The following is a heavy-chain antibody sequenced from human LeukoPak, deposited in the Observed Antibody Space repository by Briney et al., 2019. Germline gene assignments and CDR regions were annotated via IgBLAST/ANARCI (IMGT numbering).Heavy chain of an antibody. D-gene: IGHD3-22*01. CDR3: AREGYYYDRSGYSYYFDS. J-gene: IGHJ4*02. CDR1: GFTFSNYA. Sequence: GRSLRLSCAASGFTFSNYAMHWVRQAPGKGLGWVAVISYDGRSEYDADWVKGRFTSSRDKSKNQLDLQMNRLRAHDTAVHYCAREGYYYDRSGYSYYFDSWGQGTLVTVSS. CDR2: ISYDGRSE. V-gene: IGHV3-30*03.